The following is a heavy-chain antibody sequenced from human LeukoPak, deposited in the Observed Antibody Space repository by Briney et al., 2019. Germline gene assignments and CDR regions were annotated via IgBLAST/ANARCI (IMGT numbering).Heavy chain of an antibody. CDR2: ISGSGGST. V-gene: IGHV3-23*01. D-gene: IGHD3-10*01. CDR3: AKSPAAKYYYGSGSYYNRASYYFDY. Sequence: GRSLRLSCTASGFSFGDYAMSSVRQAPRKGLEWVSAISGSGGSTYSAAVVKGRFTISRDNSNNTMYLQMNSVRAEDTAVYYCAKSPAAKYYYGSGSYYNRASYYFDYWGQGTLVTVSS. CDR1: GFSFGDYA. J-gene: IGHJ4*02.